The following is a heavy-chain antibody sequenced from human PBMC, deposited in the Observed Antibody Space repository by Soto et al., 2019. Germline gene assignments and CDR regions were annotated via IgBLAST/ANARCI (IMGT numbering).Heavy chain of an antibody. Sequence: SETLSLTCTVYGGSISSYYWSWIRQPAGKGLEWTGRIYTSGSTNYNPSLKSRVTMSVDTSKNQFSLKLSSVTAADTAVYYCARDEGRYCSSTSCYFFWFDPWGQGTLVTVSS. J-gene: IGHJ5*02. V-gene: IGHV4-4*07. CDR1: GGSISSYY. CDR2: IYTSGST. CDR3: ARDEGRYCSSTSCYFFWFDP. D-gene: IGHD2-2*01.